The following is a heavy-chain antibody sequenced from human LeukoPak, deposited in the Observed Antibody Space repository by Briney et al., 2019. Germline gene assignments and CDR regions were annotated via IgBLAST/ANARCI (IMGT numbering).Heavy chain of an antibody. CDR3: AKGGSYSSSWLDY. D-gene: IGHD6-13*01. Sequence: GRSLRLSCAASGFTFSSYGMHWVRRAPGKGLEWVAVIWYDGSNKYYADSVKGRFTISRDNSKNTLYLQMNSLRAEDTAVYYCAKGGSYSSSWLDYWGQGTLVTVSS. J-gene: IGHJ4*02. CDR2: IWYDGSNK. CDR1: GFTFSSYG. V-gene: IGHV3-33*06.